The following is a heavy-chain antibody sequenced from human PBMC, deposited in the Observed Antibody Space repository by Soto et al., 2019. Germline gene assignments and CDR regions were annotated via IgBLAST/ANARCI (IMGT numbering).Heavy chain of an antibody. Sequence: GASLKVSCKASGGTFSSYTISWVRQAPGQGLEWMGRIIPILGIANYAQKFQGRVTITADKSTSTAYMELSSLRSEDTAVYYCARMADCGGDCFNGCFQHWGQGTLVTVSS. V-gene: IGHV1-69*02. J-gene: IGHJ1*01. CDR2: IIPILGIA. D-gene: IGHD2-21*01. CDR1: GGTFSSYT. CDR3: ARMADCGGDCFNGCFQH.